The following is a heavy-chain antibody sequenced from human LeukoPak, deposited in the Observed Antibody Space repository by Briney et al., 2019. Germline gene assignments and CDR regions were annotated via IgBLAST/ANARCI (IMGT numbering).Heavy chain of an antibody. Sequence: SETLSLTCTVSGDSISSYYWSWIRQPPGKGLEWIGYIYHSGSTNYNPSLKSRVTISADTSKDQFSLKLASVTAADTAVYYCATGYSTAWYYFDYWGQGTLVTVSS. CDR1: GDSISSYY. J-gene: IGHJ4*02. CDR3: ATGYSTAWYYFDY. CDR2: IYHSGST. V-gene: IGHV4-59*01. D-gene: IGHD6-13*01.